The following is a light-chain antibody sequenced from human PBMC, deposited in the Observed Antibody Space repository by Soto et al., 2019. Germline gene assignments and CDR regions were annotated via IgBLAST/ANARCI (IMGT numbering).Light chain of an antibody. Sequence: QSALTQPASVSGSPGQSITVSCTGTSSDIGVYDYISWYQQHPDKAPKVLIYEVSNRPSGVSNRFSGSKSGNTASLTISGLQAEDEAHYYCSSYRSSNTWVFGGGTKLTVL. J-gene: IGLJ3*02. CDR1: SSDIGVYDY. V-gene: IGLV2-14*01. CDR2: EVS. CDR3: SSYRSSNTWV.